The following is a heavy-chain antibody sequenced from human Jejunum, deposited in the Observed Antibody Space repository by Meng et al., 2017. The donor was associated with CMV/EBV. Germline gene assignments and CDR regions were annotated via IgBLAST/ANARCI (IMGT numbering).Heavy chain of an antibody. J-gene: IGHJ3*02. CDR2: IYYSGST. CDR3: ARGGYCSSTSCYSGNAFDI. V-gene: IGHV4-61*03. Sequence: SYYWNWIRQPPGKGLEWIAYIYYSGSTNSNPARKSRVTISVDTSKNHFSLKLSSMTAADTAVYYCARGGYCSSTSCYSGNAFDIWGQGTMVTVSS. CDR1: SYY. D-gene: IGHD2-2*02.